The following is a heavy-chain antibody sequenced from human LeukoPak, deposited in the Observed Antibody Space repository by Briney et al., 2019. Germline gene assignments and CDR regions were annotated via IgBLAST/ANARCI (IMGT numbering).Heavy chain of an antibody. CDR2: INQDGSEK. J-gene: IGHJ4*02. CDR1: GFTFSDYW. Sequence: GGSLRLSCAASGFTFSDYWMSWVRQAPGKGLEWVANINQDGSEKYYVDSMKGRFAISRDNAKSSLYLEMNSLRAEDTAVYYCARGANTISDFDYWGQGTLVTVSS. D-gene: IGHD5-12*01. CDR3: ARGANTISDFDY. V-gene: IGHV3-7*01.